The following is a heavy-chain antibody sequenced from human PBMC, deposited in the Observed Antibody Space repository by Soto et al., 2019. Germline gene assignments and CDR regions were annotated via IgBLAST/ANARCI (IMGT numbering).Heavy chain of an antibody. Sequence: QVQLQESGPGVLKPSETLSLTCTVSGGSISNYYWSWIRQPPGKGLEWIGYIHYTGSTNYNPSLKSRVRLSVDTSTNPLSLHLSSVTAADTAVYYCARHLRVGAGIALYIWGQGTTVTVSS. CDR2: IHYTGST. J-gene: IGHJ3*02. D-gene: IGHD1-26*01. CDR3: ARHLRVGAGIALYI. CDR1: GGSISNYY. V-gene: IGHV4-59*08.